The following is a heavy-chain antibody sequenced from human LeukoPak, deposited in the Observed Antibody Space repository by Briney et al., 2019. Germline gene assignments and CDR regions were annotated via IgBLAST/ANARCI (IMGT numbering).Heavy chain of an antibody. CDR1: GYTFSSYA. J-gene: IGHJ4*02. CDR3: AKGPQRRYCSGGSCYSDY. Sequence: GGSLRLSCAASGYTFSSYAMSWVRQAPGKGLEWVSAISGSGGSTYYADPVKGRFTISRDNSKNALYLQMNSLRAEDTAVYYCAKGPQRRYCSGGSCYSDYWGQGTLVTVSS. V-gene: IGHV3-23*01. D-gene: IGHD2-15*01. CDR2: ISGSGGST.